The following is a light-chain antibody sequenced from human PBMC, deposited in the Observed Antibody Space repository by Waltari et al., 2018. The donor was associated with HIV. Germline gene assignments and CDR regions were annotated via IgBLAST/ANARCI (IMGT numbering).Light chain of an antibody. J-gene: IGKJ5*01. CDR1: QSVSTY. Sequence: DVQMTQSPTSLSASVGDRVTITCRASQSVSTYLNWYQQKPGQAPKLLIYVASTLHRGVPSRFSGSGSGTEFTLTISSLQPEDVATYYCQQSYTIPPITFGQGTRLGIK. V-gene: IGKV1-39*01. CDR3: QQSYTIPPIT. CDR2: VAS.